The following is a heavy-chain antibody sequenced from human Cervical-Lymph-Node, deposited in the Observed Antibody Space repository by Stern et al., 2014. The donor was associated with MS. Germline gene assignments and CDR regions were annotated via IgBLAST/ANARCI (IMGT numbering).Heavy chain of an antibody. CDR1: GGTFSNYA. CDR2: IIPIYGTP. J-gene: IGHJ3*01. CDR3: AIFHPPR. V-gene: IGHV1-69*01. Sequence: QMQLVQSGAEMKKPGSSVKVSCKASGGTFSNYAFNWVRQAPGQGLEWMGLIIPIYGTPNYAPKFQGRVTIIADGSTVFMELTNLRSEDAAVYYCAIFHPPRWGQGTMVTVSS.